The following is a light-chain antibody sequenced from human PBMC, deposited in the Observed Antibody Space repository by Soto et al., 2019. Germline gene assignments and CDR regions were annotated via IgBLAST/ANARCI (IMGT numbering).Light chain of an antibody. J-gene: IGLJ3*02. V-gene: IGLV1-40*01. Sequence: QSVLTQPPSVSGAPGQRVTISCTGSSSNIGAGYDVHWYQQLPGTAPKLLIYRNNNRPSGVPDRFSGPKSGTSASLATTGRQAEDEADYYRQSYESRLSGWAFGAGSKLTVL. CDR2: RNN. CDR1: SSNIGAGYD. CDR3: QSYESRLSGWA.